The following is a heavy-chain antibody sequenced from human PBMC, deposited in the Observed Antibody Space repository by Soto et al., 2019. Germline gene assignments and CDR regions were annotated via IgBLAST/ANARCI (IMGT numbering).Heavy chain of an antibody. D-gene: IGHD6-13*01. CDR2: INHSGST. Sequence: QVQLQQWGAGLLKPSETLSLTCAVYGGSFSGYYWSWIRQPPGKGLEWIGEINHSGSTNYNPSLKSRVTISVATSKNQFSLKLSSVTAADTAVYYCARGGTSSSWHYYYYGMDVWGQGTTVTVSS. CDR1: GGSFSGYY. J-gene: IGHJ6*02. V-gene: IGHV4-34*01. CDR3: ARGGTSSSWHYYYYGMDV.